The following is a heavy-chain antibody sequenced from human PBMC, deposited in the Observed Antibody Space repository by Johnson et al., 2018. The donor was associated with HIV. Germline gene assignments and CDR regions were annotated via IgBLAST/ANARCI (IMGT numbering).Heavy chain of an antibody. V-gene: IGHV3-NL1*01. CDR2: ISGSGGST. Sequence: QVQLVESGGGVVQPGRSLRLSCAASGFTFSSYGMHWVRQAPGKGLEWVSEISGSGGSTYYADSVKGRFTISRDNSKNTLYLQMNSLRAEDTAVYYCTRDRYGVGVSWGQGTMVTVSS. J-gene: IGHJ3*01. D-gene: IGHD4-17*01. CDR1: GFTFSSYG. CDR3: TRDRYGVGVS.